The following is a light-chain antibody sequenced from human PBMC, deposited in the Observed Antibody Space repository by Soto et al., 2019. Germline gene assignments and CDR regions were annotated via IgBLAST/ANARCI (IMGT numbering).Light chain of an antibody. V-gene: IGLV7-46*01. CDR3: LLSYSGARLYV. J-gene: IGLJ1*01. CDR2: DTS. CDR1: TGTVTSGHY. Sequence: QAVVTQEPSLTVSPGGTVTLTCGSSTGTVTSGHYPYWFQQKPGQAPRALIYDTSNKHSWTPARFSGSLLGGKAALTLSGAQPEDEAEYYCLLSYSGARLYVFGTETKLTVL.